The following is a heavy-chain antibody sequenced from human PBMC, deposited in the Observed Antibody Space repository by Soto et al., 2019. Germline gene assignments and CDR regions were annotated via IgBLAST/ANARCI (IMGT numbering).Heavy chain of an antibody. CDR1: GFTFSSYA. J-gene: IGHJ4*02. CDR3: AKDRASAAAGIPIAY. Sequence: GGSLRLSSAASGFTFSSYAMSWVRQAPGKGLEWVSAISGSGGSTYYADSVKGRFTISRDNSKNTLYLQMNSLRAEDTAVYYCAKDRASAAAGIPIAYWGQGTLVTVSS. V-gene: IGHV3-23*01. D-gene: IGHD6-13*01. CDR2: ISGSGGST.